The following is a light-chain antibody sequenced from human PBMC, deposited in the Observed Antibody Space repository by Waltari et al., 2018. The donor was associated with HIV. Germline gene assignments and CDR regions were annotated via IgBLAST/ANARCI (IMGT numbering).Light chain of an antibody. CDR3: QQSYSTTWT. CDR2: AAS. Sequence: DIQMTQSPSSLSASVGDRVTITCRASQSISTYLNWYQQKPGKAPKLLIYAASSLHSGVPSRFSGSGSGTDFTLTISSLQPEDFASYYCQQSYSTTWTFGQGTKVEI. J-gene: IGKJ1*01. V-gene: IGKV1-39*01. CDR1: QSISTY.